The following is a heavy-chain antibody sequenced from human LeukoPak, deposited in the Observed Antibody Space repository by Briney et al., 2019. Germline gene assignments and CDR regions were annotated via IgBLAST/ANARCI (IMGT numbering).Heavy chain of an antibody. CDR2: MNPNSGNT. CDR1: GYTFTRYD. Sequence: GASVKVSCKASGYTFTRYDINWVGQATGKGLEWMGWMNPNSGNTGYAQKFQGRVTMTRNTSISTAYMELSSLRSEDTAVYYCARTIGPSWSWLDPWGQGTLVSVCS. CDR3: ARTIGPSWSWLDP. V-gene: IGHV1-8*01. J-gene: IGHJ5*02. D-gene: IGHD3-10*01.